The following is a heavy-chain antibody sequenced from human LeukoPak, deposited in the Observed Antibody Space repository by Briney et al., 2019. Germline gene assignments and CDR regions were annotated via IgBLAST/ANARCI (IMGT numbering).Heavy chain of an antibody. D-gene: IGHD5-18*01. Sequence: SVKVSCKASGGTFSSYAISWVQQAPGQGLEWMGGIIPIFGTANYAQKFQGRVTITADKSTSTAYMELSSLRSEDTAVYYCAREGYSYGFDYWGQGTLVTVSS. CDR2: IIPIFGTA. CDR1: GGTFSSYA. CDR3: AREGYSYGFDY. J-gene: IGHJ4*02. V-gene: IGHV1-69*06.